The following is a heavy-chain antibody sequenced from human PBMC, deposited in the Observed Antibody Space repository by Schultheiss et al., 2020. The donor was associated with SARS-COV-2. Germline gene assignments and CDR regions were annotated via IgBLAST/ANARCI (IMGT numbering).Heavy chain of an antibody. CDR1: GFTFSSYW. J-gene: IGHJ5*02. CDR2: INSDGSAS. CDR3: ARARAEQHLPFSWGPIPHPTTWFDP. V-gene: IGHV3-74*01. Sequence: GGSLRLSCAASGFTFSSYWMHWVRQAPWKGLVWVSRINSDGSASSYADSVKGRFTVSRDNAGNTLYLQMNNLRVEDTAMYYCARARAEQHLPFSWGPIPHPTTWFDPWGQGTLVTVSS. D-gene: IGHD6-13*01.